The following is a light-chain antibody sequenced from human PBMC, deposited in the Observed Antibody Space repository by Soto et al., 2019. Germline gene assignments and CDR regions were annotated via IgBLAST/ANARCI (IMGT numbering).Light chain of an antibody. CDR2: AAS. Sequence: DIQMTQSPSSVSASVGDRVTITCRASQGISSWLAWYQHKPGKDPKILIYAASSLQSGVPSRFSGSGSGTDFNLTISSLQTEDFATYYCQQANSFPLTFGGGTKVDIK. CDR3: QQANSFPLT. V-gene: IGKV1-12*01. J-gene: IGKJ4*01. CDR1: QGISSW.